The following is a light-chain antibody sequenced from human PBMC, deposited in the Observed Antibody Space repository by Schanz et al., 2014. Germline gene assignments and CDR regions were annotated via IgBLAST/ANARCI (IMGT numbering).Light chain of an antibody. V-gene: IGKV1-5*01. CDR3: QKYNSAPGT. Sequence: DIQMTQSPSTLSASVGDRVTITCRASQSFSTWLAWYQQKPGKAPKLLIYDASSLERGVPSRFSGSGSGTDFTLTISSLQPEDFATYYCQKYNSAPGTFGGGTKVEIK. J-gene: IGKJ4*01. CDR2: DAS. CDR1: QSFSTW.